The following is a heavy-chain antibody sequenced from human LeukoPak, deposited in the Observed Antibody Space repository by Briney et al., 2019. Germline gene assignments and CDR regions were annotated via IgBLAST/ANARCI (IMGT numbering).Heavy chain of an antibody. Sequence: ASVKVSCKASGYTLNSYGISWVRQAPGHALEWMGWNSAYNGNTNYAQKLQGRVTMTTNTSTSTAYMELRSLRSDDTAVYYCARAVSSGSYVDYWGQGTLVTVSS. CDR3: ARAVSSGSYVDY. V-gene: IGHV1-18*01. CDR1: GYTLNSYG. D-gene: IGHD1-26*01. CDR2: NSAYNGNT. J-gene: IGHJ4*02.